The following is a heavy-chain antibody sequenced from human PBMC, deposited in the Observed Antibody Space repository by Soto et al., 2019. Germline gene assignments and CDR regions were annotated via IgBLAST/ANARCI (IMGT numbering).Heavy chain of an antibody. CDR1: GGTFSSYA. D-gene: IGHD6-13*01. CDR3: AIDNLGIAAALNWFDP. Sequence: QVQLVQSGAEVKKPGSSVKVSCKASGGTFSSYAISWVRQAPGQGLEWMGGIIPIFGTANYAQKFQGRVTITADESTSTAYMELSSLRSEDTAVYYCAIDNLGIAAALNWFDPWGQGTLVTVSS. V-gene: IGHV1-69*01. CDR2: IIPIFGTA. J-gene: IGHJ5*02.